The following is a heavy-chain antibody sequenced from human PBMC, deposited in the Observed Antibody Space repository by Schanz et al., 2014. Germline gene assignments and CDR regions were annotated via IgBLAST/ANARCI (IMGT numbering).Heavy chain of an antibody. D-gene: IGHD3-3*01. Sequence: EVQLVESGGGLVKPGGSLRLSCVASGFRFDDYAMHWVRQAPGKGLVWVSHINSDGTTTTYADSVKGRFTISRDNAENTLYLQMNSRTAEDTAVYYCARGVRIDYWGQGTLVNVSS. CDR1: GFRFDDYA. CDR2: INSDGTTT. J-gene: IGHJ4*02. CDR3: ARGVRIDY. V-gene: IGHV3-74*02.